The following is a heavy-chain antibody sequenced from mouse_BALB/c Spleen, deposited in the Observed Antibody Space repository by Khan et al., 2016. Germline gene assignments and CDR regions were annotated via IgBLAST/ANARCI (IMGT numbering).Heavy chain of an antibody. D-gene: IGHD1-3*01. CDR2: IWAGGST. V-gene: IGHV2-9*02. Sequence: VQLQESGPGLVAPSQCLSITCTVSGFSLTSYGVHWVRQPPGKGLEWMGVIWAGGSTNYNSAIMYRLSISKDHSKSRVFLKMNSLQADDTAMYYCARLEDIWGQGTTLTVSS. CDR1: GFSLTSYG. CDR3: ARLEDI. J-gene: IGHJ2*01.